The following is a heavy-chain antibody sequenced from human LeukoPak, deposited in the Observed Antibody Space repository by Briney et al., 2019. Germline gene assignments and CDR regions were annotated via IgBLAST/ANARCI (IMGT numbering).Heavy chain of an antibody. CDR3: ARGGYILTANWFDP. Sequence: GGSLRLSCAASGLTFSDYYMNWIRQAPGKGLEWISSISSSGRTIYYADSVKGRFTSSRDNAKNSLYLQMNSLRAEDTAVYFCARGGYILTANWFDPWGQGTLVTVSS. CDR2: ISSSGRTI. D-gene: IGHD3-9*01. V-gene: IGHV3-11*01. CDR1: GLTFSDYY. J-gene: IGHJ5*02.